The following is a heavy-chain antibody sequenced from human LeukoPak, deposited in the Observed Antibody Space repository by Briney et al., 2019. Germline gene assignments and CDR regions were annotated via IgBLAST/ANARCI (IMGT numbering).Heavy chain of an antibody. CDR1: GGSISSGSYY. Sequence: SETLSLTCTVSGGSISSGSYYWSWIRQPAGKGLEWIGRIYTSGSTNYNPSLKSRVTISVDTSKNQFSLKLSSVTAADTAVYYCARRDYGDYVGAFDIWGQGTMVTVSS. D-gene: IGHD4-17*01. CDR3: ARRDYGDYVGAFDI. CDR2: IYTSGST. V-gene: IGHV4-61*02. J-gene: IGHJ3*02.